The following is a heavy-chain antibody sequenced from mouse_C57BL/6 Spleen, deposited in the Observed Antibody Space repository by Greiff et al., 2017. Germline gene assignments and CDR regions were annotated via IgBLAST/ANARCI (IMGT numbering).Heavy chain of an antibody. J-gene: IGHJ3*01. Sequence: LQESGPELVKPGASVKISCKASGYSFTDYNMNWVKQSNGKSLEWIGVINPNYGTTSYNQKFKGKATLTVDQSSSTAYMQLNSLTSEDSAVYCCARGGKITTAHFAYWGKGTLVTVSA. V-gene: IGHV1-39*01. CDR3: ARGGKITTAHFAY. D-gene: IGHD1-2*01. CDR1: GYSFTDYN. CDR2: INPNYGTT.